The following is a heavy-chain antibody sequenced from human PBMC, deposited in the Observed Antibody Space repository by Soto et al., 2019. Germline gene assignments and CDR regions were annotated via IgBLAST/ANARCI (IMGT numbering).Heavy chain of an antibody. Sequence: EVQLVESGGVVVQPGGSLRLSCAASGFTFDDYTMHWVRQAPGKGLEWVSLISWDGGSTYYADSVKGRFTISRDNSKNSLYLQMNSLRTEDTALYYCAKDYGYCSGGSCAPSGDWGQGTLVTVSS. V-gene: IGHV3-43*01. CDR3: AKDYGYCSGGSCAPSGD. J-gene: IGHJ4*02. D-gene: IGHD2-15*01. CDR2: ISWDGGST. CDR1: GFTFDDYT.